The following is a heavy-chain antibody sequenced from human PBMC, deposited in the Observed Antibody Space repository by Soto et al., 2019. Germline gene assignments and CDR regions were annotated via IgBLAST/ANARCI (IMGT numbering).Heavy chain of an antibody. Sequence: EVQLVESGGGLGQPGGSLRLSCAASGFTFSTYYMHWVRQAPGKGLVWVSRINSDGSRTNYADSVKGRFTTFRDNAKNTLDLQLNSLTAEDTAVYYGATVATGSYDGFDPWGQGTLVTVSS. D-gene: IGHD1-26*01. CDR1: GFTFSTYY. CDR3: ATVATGSYDGFDP. CDR2: INSDGSRT. V-gene: IGHV3-74*01. J-gene: IGHJ5*02.